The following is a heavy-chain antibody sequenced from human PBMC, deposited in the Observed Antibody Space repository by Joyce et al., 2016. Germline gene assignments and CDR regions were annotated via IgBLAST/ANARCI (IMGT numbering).Heavy chain of an antibody. V-gene: IGHV3-53*01. CDR3: AREGRLRGFIYGPEVY. D-gene: IGHD3-16*01. CDR2: IYSGDTT. J-gene: IGHJ4*02. Sequence: EVQLVESGGGLIQPGGSLRLSCAASGFTVSSNYMSWVRQTPGKGLEGVSVIYSGDTTYYADSVKGRFTISRDNSKNTLYLQMNSLRAEDTAVYYCAREGRLRGFIYGPEVYWGQGTLVTVSS. CDR1: GFTVSSNY.